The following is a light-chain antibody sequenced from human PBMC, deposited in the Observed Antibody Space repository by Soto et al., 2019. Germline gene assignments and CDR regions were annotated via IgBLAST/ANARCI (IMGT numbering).Light chain of an antibody. CDR3: QQLKSYPLP. CDR2: AAS. CDR1: QGISNY. V-gene: IGKV1-9*01. J-gene: IGKJ4*01. Sequence: DIQLTQSPSFLSASVGDRVTTTCRASQGISNYLVWYQQKPGKAPKLLIYAASTLQSRVPSRFSGSGSGTEFTLTISSLQPEDFATYYCQQLKSYPLPFGGGTKVEIK.